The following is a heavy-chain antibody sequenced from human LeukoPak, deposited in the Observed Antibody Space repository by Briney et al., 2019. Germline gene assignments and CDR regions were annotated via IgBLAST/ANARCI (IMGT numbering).Heavy chain of an antibody. J-gene: IGHJ4*02. Sequence: ASVKVSCKASGYTFTNYAMDWVRQAPGQGLEWMGWINTNTGNPTYAQGFTGRFVFSLDTSVSTTYLQISSLKAEDTAVYYCARDGEGGIGAAGNDYWGQGTLVTVSS. D-gene: IGHD6-13*01. CDR2: INTNTGNP. V-gene: IGHV7-4-1*02. CDR1: GYTFTNYA. CDR3: ARDGEGGIGAAGNDY.